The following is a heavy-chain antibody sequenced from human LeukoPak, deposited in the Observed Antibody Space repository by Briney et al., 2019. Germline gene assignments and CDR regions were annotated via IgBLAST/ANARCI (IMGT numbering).Heavy chain of an antibody. CDR3: ARVKLGCSSTSCYSVEPNWFDP. Sequence: ATVKVSFKASGYTFTSYGISWVRQAPGQGREGMGWISAYNGNTNYAQKLQGRVTMTTDTSTSTAYMELRSLRSDDTAVYYCARVKLGCSSTSCYSVEPNWFDPWGQGTLVTVSS. J-gene: IGHJ5*02. CDR1: GYTFTSYG. D-gene: IGHD2-2*01. CDR2: ISAYNGNT. V-gene: IGHV1-18*01.